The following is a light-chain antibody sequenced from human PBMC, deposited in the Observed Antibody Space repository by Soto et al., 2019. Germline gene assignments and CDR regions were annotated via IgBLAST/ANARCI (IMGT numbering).Light chain of an antibody. J-gene: IGKJ4*01. CDR2: DAS. Sequence: DIVFTQSPGTLSLSPEERANLSCRASQSVSSYLAWYQQKPGQAPRLLIYDASNRATGIPARFSGSGSGTDFTLTISSLEPEDFAVYYCQQRSNWVSFGGGTKVDIK. V-gene: IGKV3-11*01. CDR1: QSVSSY. CDR3: QQRSNWVS.